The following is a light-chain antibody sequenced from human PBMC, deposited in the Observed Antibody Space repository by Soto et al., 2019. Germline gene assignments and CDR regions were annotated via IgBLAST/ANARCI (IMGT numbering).Light chain of an antibody. J-gene: IGLJ1*01. CDR3: FSYTSSTAYV. V-gene: IGLV2-14*01. CDR2: EVS. CDR1: NSDVGGYKY. Sequence: QSALTQPASVSGSPGQSITISCTGTNSDVGGYKYVSWYQLHPGKAPKLMIYEVSNRPSGISNRFSASKSGNTASLTISGLQAEDEADYYCFSYTSSTAYVFGTGTKVTVL.